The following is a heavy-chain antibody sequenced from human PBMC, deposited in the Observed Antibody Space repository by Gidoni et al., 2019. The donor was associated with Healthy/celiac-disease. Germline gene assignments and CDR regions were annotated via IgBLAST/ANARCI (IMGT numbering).Heavy chain of an antibody. D-gene: IGHD3-9*01. Sequence: EVQLVESGGGLVKPGGSLRLSCAASGFTFSSYSMNWVRQAPGKGLEWVSSISSSSSYIYYADSVKGRFTISRDNAKNSLYLQMNSLRAEDTAVYYCVGTLRYFDWSLDYWGQGTLVTVSS. CDR1: GFTFSSYS. CDR3: VGTLRYFDWSLDY. V-gene: IGHV3-21*01. CDR2: ISSSSSYI. J-gene: IGHJ4*02.